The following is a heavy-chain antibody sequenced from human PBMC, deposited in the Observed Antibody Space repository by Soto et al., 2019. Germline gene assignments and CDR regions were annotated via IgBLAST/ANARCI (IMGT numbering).Heavy chain of an antibody. J-gene: IGHJ4*02. D-gene: IGHD2-15*01. V-gene: IGHV1-69*01. CDR2: IIPIFGTA. Sequence: QVQLVQSGAEVKKPGSSVKVSCKASGGTFSSYAISWVRQAPGQGLEWMGGIIPIFGTANYAQKFQGRVTITADESTSTAYMELSSLRSEDTAVYYCARNWPRYCSGGSCYTSWFDYWGQVTLVTVSS. CDR3: ARNWPRYCSGGSCYTSWFDY. CDR1: GGTFSSYA.